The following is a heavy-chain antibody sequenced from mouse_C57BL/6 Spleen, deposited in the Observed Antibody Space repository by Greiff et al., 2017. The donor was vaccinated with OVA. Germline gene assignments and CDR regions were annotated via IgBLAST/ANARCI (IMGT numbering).Heavy chain of an antibody. J-gene: IGHJ1*03. Sequence: PGASVKMSCKASGYTFTSYTMHWVKQRPGQGLEWIGYINPSSGYTKYNQKFKDKATLTADKSSSTAYMQLSSLTSEDSAVYYCARNYGSSWGYFDVWGTGTTVTVSS. V-gene: IGHV1-4*01. CDR2: INPSSGYT. CDR1: GYTFTSYT. D-gene: IGHD1-1*01. CDR3: ARNYGSSWGYFDV.